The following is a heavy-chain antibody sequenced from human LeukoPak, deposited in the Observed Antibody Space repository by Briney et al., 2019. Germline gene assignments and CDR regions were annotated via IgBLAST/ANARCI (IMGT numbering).Heavy chain of an antibody. Sequence: SETLSLTCTVSGGSISSYYWSWIRQPPGKGLEWIGRIYSSGGTNYNPSLKSRVTISVDTSKKHFSLELSSVTAADAAVYYCARDSVQYYFDSWGQGTLVTVSS. V-gene: IGHV4-4*08. CDR2: IYSSGGT. D-gene: IGHD6-6*01. CDR3: ARDSVQYYFDS. CDR1: GGSISSYY. J-gene: IGHJ4*02.